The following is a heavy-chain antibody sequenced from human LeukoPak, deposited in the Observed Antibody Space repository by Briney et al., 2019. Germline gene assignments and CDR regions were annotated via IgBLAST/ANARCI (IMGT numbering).Heavy chain of an antibody. CDR1: GFTFSNYA. CDR3: AEGDCSGTTCLVCFDY. D-gene: IGHD2-2*01. V-gene: IGHV3-23*01. Sequence: GGSLRLSCAASGFTFSNYAMTWVRQAPGKGLEWVSALSGSGGTTYYADSVKGRFTISRDNSKNTLYLLMNSLRAEDTDVYYCAEGDCSGTTCLVCFDYWGQGTLVTVSS. CDR2: LSGSGGTT. J-gene: IGHJ4*02.